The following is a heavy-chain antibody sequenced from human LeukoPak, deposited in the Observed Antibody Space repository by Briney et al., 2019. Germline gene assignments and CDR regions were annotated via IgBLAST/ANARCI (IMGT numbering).Heavy chain of an antibody. V-gene: IGHV3-30*02. CDR1: GFTFSSYV. Sequence: PGGSLRLSCAASGFTFSSYVMHWVRQAPGKGLEWVAFIRYDGTNRYYADSVKGRFTISRDSSKNTLYLQMNSLRAEDTAVYYCAKSTIVGATVDAFDIWGQGTMVTVSS. D-gene: IGHD1-26*01. CDR3: AKSTIVGATVDAFDI. J-gene: IGHJ3*02. CDR2: IRYDGTNR.